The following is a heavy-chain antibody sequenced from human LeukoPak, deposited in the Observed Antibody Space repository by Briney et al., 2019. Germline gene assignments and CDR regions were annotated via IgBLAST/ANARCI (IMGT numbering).Heavy chain of an antibody. V-gene: IGHV3-30*18. D-gene: IGHD3-10*01. CDR3: ANALLYYYGSGSYFRVDAFDI. Sequence: GGSLRLSCAASGFTFSSCGMHWVRQAPGKGLEWVAVISYDGSNKYYADSVKGRFTISRDNSKNTLYLQMNSLRAEDTAVYYCANALLYYYGSGSYFRVDAFDIWGQGTMVTVSS. CDR2: ISYDGSNK. CDR1: GFTFSSCG. J-gene: IGHJ3*02.